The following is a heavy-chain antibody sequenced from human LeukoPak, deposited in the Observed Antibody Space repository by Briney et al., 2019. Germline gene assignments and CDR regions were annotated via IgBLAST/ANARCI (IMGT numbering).Heavy chain of an antibody. CDR2: IIPIFGTA. CDR3: ARDLLEWELHPRPGPFDY. V-gene: IGHV1-69*13. J-gene: IGHJ4*02. Sequence: SVKVSCKASGGTFSSYAISWVRQAPGQGLEWMGGIIPIFGTANYAQKFQGRVTITADESTSTAYMELSSLRSEDTSVYYCARDLLEWELHPRPGPFDYWGQGTLVTVSS. CDR1: GGTFSSYA. D-gene: IGHD1-26*01.